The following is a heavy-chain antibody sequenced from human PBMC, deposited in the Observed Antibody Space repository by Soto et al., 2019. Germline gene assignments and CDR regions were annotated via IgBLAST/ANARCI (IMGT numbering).Heavy chain of an antibody. J-gene: IGHJ4*02. CDR2: IYPGDHET. CDR1: GYTFSNFW. CDR3: ARSPRSSPYFDY. Sequence: GESLKISCQSSGYTFSNFWIGWVRQLPGKGLEWMGIIYPGDHETRYSPSFHGKVTISADRSIHTAYLQWNSLEASDTAFYFCARSPRSSPYFDYWGQGALVTVSS. V-gene: IGHV5-51*01. D-gene: IGHD6-13*01.